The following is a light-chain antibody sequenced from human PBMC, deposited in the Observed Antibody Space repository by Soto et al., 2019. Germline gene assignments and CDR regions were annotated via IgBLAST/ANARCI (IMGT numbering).Light chain of an antibody. CDR3: QQFDNLPLT. Sequence: DIQMTQSPSSLSASVGDRVAISCQASQDISRFVNWFQQKPGKAPKLLIYEASNLETGVPSRFSGSGSGTDFTLTITSLQPEDVATYYCQQFDNLPLTFGPGTRLEIK. V-gene: IGKV1-33*01. CDR2: EAS. CDR1: QDISRF. J-gene: IGKJ2*01.